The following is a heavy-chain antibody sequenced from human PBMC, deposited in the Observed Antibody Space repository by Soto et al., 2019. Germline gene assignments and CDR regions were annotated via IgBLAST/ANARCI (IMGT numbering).Heavy chain of an antibody. V-gene: IGHV1-2*04. CDR1: GYTFTDLY. CDR3: ATSRSSISVSGQPQYYFDF. J-gene: IGHJ4*02. D-gene: IGHD6-19*01. Sequence: GSVKVSCKTSGYTFTDLYMDGVRQAPGKGREGMGWMNSNRGGTKYTQNFQGWVTMTRDTSISTVYLQLSRLGSDDTAVYYCATSRSSISVSGQPQYYFDFWGQGTLVTVSS. CDR2: MNSNRGGT.